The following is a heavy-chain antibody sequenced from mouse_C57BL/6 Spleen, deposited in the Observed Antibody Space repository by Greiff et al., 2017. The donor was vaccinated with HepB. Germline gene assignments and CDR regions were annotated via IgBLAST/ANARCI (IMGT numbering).Heavy chain of an antibody. D-gene: IGHD1-1*01. V-gene: IGHV1-61*01. Sequence: QVQLQQPGAELVRPGSSVKLSCKASGYTFTSYWMDWVKQRPGQGLEWIGNIYPSDSETHYNQKFKDKATLTVDKSSSTAYMQLSSLTSEDSAVYYCARGGISTTVVTDVWGTGTTVTVSS. J-gene: IGHJ1*03. CDR1: GYTFTSYW. CDR2: IYPSDSET. CDR3: ARGGISTTVVTDV.